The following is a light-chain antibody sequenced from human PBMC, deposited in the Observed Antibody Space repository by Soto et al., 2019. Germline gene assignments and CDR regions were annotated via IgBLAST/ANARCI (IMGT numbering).Light chain of an antibody. CDR1: KLGDKY. Sequence: SYELTQPPSVSVSPVQTASITCSGDKLGDKYVCWYHQKPGQSPVLVIYQDSKRPSGIPERFSGSNSGNTATLTISGTQPMDEADYYCQAWDRSTGVFGTGTKVTVL. V-gene: IGLV3-1*01. CDR2: QDS. CDR3: QAWDRSTGV. J-gene: IGLJ1*01.